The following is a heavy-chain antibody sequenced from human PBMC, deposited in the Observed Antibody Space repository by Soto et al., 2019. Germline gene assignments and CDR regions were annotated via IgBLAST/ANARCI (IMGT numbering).Heavy chain of an antibody. J-gene: IGHJ6*03. CDR2: INHSGST. D-gene: IGHD6-6*01. CDR3: ARAGYSSSSGYYYYYMDV. Sequence: SESLSLTCAVYGGSFSGYYWSWIRQPPGKGLEWIGEINHSGSTNYNPSLKSRVTISVDTSKNQFSLKLSSVTAADTAVYYCARAGYSSSSGYYYYYMDVWGKGTTVTV. CDR1: GGSFSGYY. V-gene: IGHV4-34*01.